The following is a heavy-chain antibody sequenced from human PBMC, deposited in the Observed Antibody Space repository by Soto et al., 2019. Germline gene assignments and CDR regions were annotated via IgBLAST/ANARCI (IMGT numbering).Heavy chain of an antibody. J-gene: IGHJ5*02. CDR3: ARAFYYYDSSGYYMIWFDP. D-gene: IGHD3-22*01. V-gene: IGHV4-59*01. Sequence: SETLAVTCILYEGSISTYYWSWIRQPPGNGLELIGYIYYSGSTNYNPSLKSRVTISVDTSKNQFSLKLSSVTAADTAVYYCARAFYYYDSSGYYMIWFDPWGQGTMVTVSS. CDR2: IYYSGST. CDR1: EGSISTYY.